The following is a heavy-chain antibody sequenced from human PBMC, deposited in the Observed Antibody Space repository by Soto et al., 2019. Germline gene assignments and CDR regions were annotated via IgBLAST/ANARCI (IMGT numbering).Heavy chain of an antibody. Sequence: PGESLKISCKGSGYSFTSYWISWVRQMPGKGPGWMGRIDPSDSYTNSSPSFQAHVTISADKSISTAYLQWSSLKASDTAMYYCAKLSGYSYGAYYYYGMDAWGQGTTVTVSS. V-gene: IGHV5-10-1*01. J-gene: IGHJ6*02. CDR1: GYSFTSYW. D-gene: IGHD5-18*01. CDR2: IDPSDSYT. CDR3: AKLSGYSYGAYYYYGMDA.